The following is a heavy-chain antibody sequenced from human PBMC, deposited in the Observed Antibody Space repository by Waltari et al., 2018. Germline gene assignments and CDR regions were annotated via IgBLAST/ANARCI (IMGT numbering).Heavy chain of an antibody. CDR3: AREQFGRYDFYYYYMDV. J-gene: IGHJ6*03. CDR1: GGSISSGGYY. D-gene: IGHD2-2*01. CDR2: IHTSGST. V-gene: IGHV4-61*02. Sequence: QVQLQESGPGLVKPSQTLSLTCTVSGGSISSGGYYWTWVRQPAGKGLEWIGHIHTSGSTRYNPSLKSRVTISVDTSKNQFSLKVTSVTAADTAVYFCAREQFGRYDFYYYYMDVWGKGTTVTVSS.